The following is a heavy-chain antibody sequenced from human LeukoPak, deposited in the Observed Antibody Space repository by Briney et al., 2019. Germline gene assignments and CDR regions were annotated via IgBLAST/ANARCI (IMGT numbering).Heavy chain of an antibody. CDR1: GYTFTSYY. V-gene: IGHV1-8*02. Sequence: WASVKVSCKASGYTFTSYYMHWVRQAPGQGLEWMGWMNPNSGNTGYAQKFQGRVTMTRNTSISTAYMELGSLRSEDTAVYYCAVDSGDYYYYYMDVWGKGTTVTISS. D-gene: IGHD5-12*01. CDR3: AVDSGDYYYYYMDV. J-gene: IGHJ6*03. CDR2: MNPNSGNT.